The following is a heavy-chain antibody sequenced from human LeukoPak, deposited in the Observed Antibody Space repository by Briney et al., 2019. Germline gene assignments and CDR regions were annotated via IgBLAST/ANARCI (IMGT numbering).Heavy chain of an antibody. CDR1: GYTFTSYY. CDR3: ARGLASSGPDY. D-gene: IGHD6-19*01. CDR2: INPSGGST. J-gene: IGHJ4*02. V-gene: IGHV1-46*01. Sequence: ASVKVSCKASGYTFTSYYMHWVRQAPGQGLEWMGIINPSGGSTSYAQKFQGRVTMTTDTSTSTAYMELRSLRSDDTAVYYCARGLASSGPDYWGQGTLVTVSS.